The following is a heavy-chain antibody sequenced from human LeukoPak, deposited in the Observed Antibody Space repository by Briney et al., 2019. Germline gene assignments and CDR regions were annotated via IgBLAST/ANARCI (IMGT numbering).Heavy chain of an antibody. CDR1: GYTVSNNY. Sequence: GASVKVSCKASGYTVSNNYMSWVRQAPGKGLEWVSIIYSGGSTYYADSVKGRFTISRDNSKNTLHLQMKSLRADDTAVYYCGSSPYVWGIDHWGQGTPVTVSS. J-gene: IGHJ4*02. V-gene: IGHV3-53*01. D-gene: IGHD3-16*01. CDR2: IYSGGST. CDR3: GSSPYVWGIDH.